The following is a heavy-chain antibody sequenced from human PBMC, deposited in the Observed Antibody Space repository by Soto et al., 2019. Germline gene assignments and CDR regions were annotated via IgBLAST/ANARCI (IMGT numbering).Heavy chain of an antibody. Sequence: PVKPPSKAPGGALSSNAISWVRQAPEKGLEWMGGIIPIFGTANYAQKFQGRVTITADESTSTAYMELSSLRSEDTAVYYCARPTYDSSGYYYDDAFDIWGQGTMVTVSS. CDR3: ARPTYDSSGYYYDDAFDI. CDR1: GGALSSNA. D-gene: IGHD3-22*01. CDR2: IIPIFGTA. J-gene: IGHJ3*02. V-gene: IGHV1-69*13.